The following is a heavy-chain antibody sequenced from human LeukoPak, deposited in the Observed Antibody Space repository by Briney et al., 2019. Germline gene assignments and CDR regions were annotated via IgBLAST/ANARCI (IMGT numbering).Heavy chain of an antibody. CDR3: ARSGCGSGGGCYNYRNAFDI. J-gene: IGHJ3*02. V-gene: IGHV3-11*06. CDR2: ISSSSSYT. CDR1: GFTFSDYY. D-gene: IGHD2-15*01. Sequence: PGGSLRLSCAASGFTFSDYYMSWIRQAPGKGLEWVSYISSSSSYTNYADSVKGRFTISRDNVKNSVFLQMNTLRDEDTAVYYCARSGCGSGGGCYNYRNAFDIWGQGTMVTVSS.